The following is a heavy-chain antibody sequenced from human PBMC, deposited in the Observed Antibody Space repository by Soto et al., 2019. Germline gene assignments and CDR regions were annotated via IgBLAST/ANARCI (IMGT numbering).Heavy chain of an antibody. V-gene: IGHV3-64D*06. CDR1: GFTFSSYA. D-gene: IGHD2-2*01. Sequence: HPGGSLRLSCSASGFTFSSYAMHWVRQAPGKGLEYVSAISSNGGSTYYADSVKGRFTISRDNSKNTLYLQMSSLRAEDTAVYYCVKDQYCSSTSCYNWFDPWGQGTLVTVSS. CDR2: ISSNGGST. CDR3: VKDQYCSSTSCYNWFDP. J-gene: IGHJ5*02.